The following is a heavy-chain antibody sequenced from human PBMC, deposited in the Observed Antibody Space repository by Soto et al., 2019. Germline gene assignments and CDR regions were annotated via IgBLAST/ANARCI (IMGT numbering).Heavy chain of an antibody. CDR1: GGSISSYY. CDR2: IYYSGST. CDR3: ARDSGHYYYMDV. V-gene: IGHV4-59*01. Sequence: SETLSLTCTVSGGSISSYYWSWIRQPPGKGLEWIGYIYYSGSTNYNPSLKSRVTISVDTSKNQFSLKLSSVTAADTAVYYCARDSGHYYYMDVWGKGTTVTVSS. J-gene: IGHJ6*03. D-gene: IGHD1-1*01.